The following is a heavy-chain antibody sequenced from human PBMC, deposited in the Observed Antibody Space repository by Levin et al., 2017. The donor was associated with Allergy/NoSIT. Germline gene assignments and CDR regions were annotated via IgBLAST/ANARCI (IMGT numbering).Heavy chain of an antibody. CDR3: ARTRGSTAMGFYYYYYYGMDV. CDR2: IYYSGST. J-gene: IGHJ6*02. D-gene: IGHD5-18*01. V-gene: IGHV4-59*01. CDR1: GGSISSYY. Sequence: PGGSLRLSCTVSGGSISSYYWSWIRQPPGKGLEWIGYIYYSGSTNYNPSLKSRVTISVDTSKNQFSLKLSSVTAADTAVYYCARTRGSTAMGFYYYYYYGMDVWGQGTTVTVSS.